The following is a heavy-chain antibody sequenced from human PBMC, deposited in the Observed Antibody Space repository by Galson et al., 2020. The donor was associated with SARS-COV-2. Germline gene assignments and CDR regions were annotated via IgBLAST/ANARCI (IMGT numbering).Heavy chain of an antibody. D-gene: IGHD3-22*01. J-gene: IGHJ3*02. CDR2: IWYDGSNK. CDR1: GFTFSSYG. Sequence: SLKISCAASGFTFSSYGMHWVRQAPGKGLEWVAVIWYDGSNKYYADSVKGRFTISRDNSKNTLYLQMNSLRAEDTAVYYCVKLGLAVPLGYYYDSSGYSDAFDIWGQGTMVTVSS. CDR3: VKLGLAVPLGYYYDSSGYSDAFDI. V-gene: IGHV3-33*06.